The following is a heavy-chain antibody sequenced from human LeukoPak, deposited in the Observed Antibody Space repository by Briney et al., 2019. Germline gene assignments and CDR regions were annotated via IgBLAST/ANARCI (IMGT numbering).Heavy chain of an antibody. D-gene: IGHD6-13*01. V-gene: IGHV5-51*01. CDR3: ARPGYSSSRSNYYYYGMDV. CDR1: GYGFTSYW. CDR2: IYPGDSDT. J-gene: IGHJ6*02. Sequence: GESLKISCKGSGYGFTSYWIGWVRQMPGKGLEWMGIIYPGDSDTRYSPSFQGQVTISADKSISTAYLQWSSLKASDTAMYYCARPGYSSSRSNYYYYGMDVWGQGTTVTVSS.